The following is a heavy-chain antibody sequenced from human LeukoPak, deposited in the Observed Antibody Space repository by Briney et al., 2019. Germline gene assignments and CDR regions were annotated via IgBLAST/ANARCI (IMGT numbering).Heavy chain of an antibody. D-gene: IGHD3-22*01. Sequence: GGSLRLSCAASGFPFSSTWMSGVRQAPGKGLEWVGRIKSKTDGETTDYAAPVIGRFTISRDDSKNTLYLQMNSLRAEDTAVYYCARAGYYDSSPIGHFQHWGQGTLVTVSS. V-gene: IGHV3-15*01. CDR1: GFPFSSTW. J-gene: IGHJ1*01. CDR3: ARAGYYDSSPIGHFQH. CDR2: IKSKTDGETT.